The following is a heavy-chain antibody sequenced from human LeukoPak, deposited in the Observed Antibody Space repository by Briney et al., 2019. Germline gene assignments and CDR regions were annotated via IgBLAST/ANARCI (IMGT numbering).Heavy chain of an antibody. CDR3: ARDSVAYCGGDCSLGAFDI. J-gene: IGHJ3*02. CDR1: GGTFSSYA. CDR2: IIPIFGTA. Sequence: ASVKVPCKASGGTFSSYAISWVRQAPGQGLEWMGGIIPIFGTANYAQKFQGRVTITADESTSTAYMELSSLRSEDTAVYYCARDSVAYCGGDCSLGAFDIWGQGTMVTVSS. D-gene: IGHD2-21*02. V-gene: IGHV1-69*13.